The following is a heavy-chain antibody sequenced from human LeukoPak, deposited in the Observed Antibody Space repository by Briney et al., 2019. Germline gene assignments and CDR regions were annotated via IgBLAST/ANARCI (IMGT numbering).Heavy chain of an antibody. V-gene: IGHV3-66*01. CDR2: IYSGGST. CDR1: GFTVSSNY. D-gene: IGHD3-22*01. Sequence: GGSLRLSCAASGFTVSSNYMSWVRQAPGKGLEWVSVIYSGGSTYYADSVKGRFTISRDNSKNTLYLQMNSLRAEDTAVYYCARERVVVITYYYYGMDVWGQGTTVTVSS. CDR3: ARERVVVITYYYYGMDV. J-gene: IGHJ6*02.